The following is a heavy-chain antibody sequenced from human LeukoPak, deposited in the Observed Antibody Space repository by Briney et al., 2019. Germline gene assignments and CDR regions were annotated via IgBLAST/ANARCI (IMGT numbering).Heavy chain of an antibody. J-gene: IGHJ4*02. CDR3: AKSRGYSNTSPFDY. Sequence: GGSLRLSCAASGFTFNSYAMSWVRQAPGQGLEWVSGISGSGGNTYYADSVKGRFTISRGNSRNTLYLQMNSLTAEDTALYYCAKSRGYSNTSPFDYWGQGTLVAVCS. CDR2: ISGSGGNT. V-gene: IGHV3-23*01. CDR1: GFTFNSYA. D-gene: IGHD5-12*01.